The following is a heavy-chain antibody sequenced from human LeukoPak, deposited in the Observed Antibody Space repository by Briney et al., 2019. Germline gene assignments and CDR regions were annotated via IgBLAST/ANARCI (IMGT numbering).Heavy chain of an antibody. V-gene: IGHV3-7*01. CDR3: ARDLNWNFASFDY. D-gene: IGHD1-7*01. J-gene: IGHJ4*02. CDR2: IKQDGGEK. Sequence: GGSLRLSCAASGFRIESYWMTWVRQAPGRGLEWVANIKQDGGEKFYVDSVKGRFTISRDNAKNSLYLQMNSLRAEDTAVYYCARDLNWNFASFDYWGQGTLVTVSS. CDR1: GFRIESYW.